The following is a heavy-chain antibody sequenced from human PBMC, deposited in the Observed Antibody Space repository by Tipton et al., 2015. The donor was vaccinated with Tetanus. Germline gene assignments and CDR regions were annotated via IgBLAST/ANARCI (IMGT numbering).Heavy chain of an antibody. Sequence: TLSLTCTVRGESFRDYFWSWIRQSPGKGLEWIGEINHCGNINYNPSLKSRVSISVDTSKKEVSLKLSSVTPADTAVYYCAGTIVRWFAPGGRGTLVTVSS. D-gene: IGHD1-14*01. CDR2: INHCGNI. V-gene: IGHV4-34*01. CDR3: AGTIVRWFAP. CDR1: GESFRDYF. J-gene: IGHJ5*02.